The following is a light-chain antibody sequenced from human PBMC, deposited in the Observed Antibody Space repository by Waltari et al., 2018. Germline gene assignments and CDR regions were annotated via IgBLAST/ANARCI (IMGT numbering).Light chain of an antibody. J-gene: IGLJ2*01. CDR3: SSYTSSHVV. V-gene: IGLV2-14*01. Sequence: QSALTQPASVSGSPGQSITISCTGTSSDVGGYNYVSWYQQHPGKAPKLMIYEVSNRPSGVSNRFSGSKSGNTASLTISGLRAEDEADYYCSSYTSSHVVFGGGTKLTVL. CDR2: EVS. CDR1: SSDVGGYNY.